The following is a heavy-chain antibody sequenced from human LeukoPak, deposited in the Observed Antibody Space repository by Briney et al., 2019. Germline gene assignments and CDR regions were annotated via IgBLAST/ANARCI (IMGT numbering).Heavy chain of an antibody. CDR3: ARDRSGYNSGWYHLAY. CDR2: NYYSGST. D-gene: IGHD6-19*01. J-gene: IGHJ4*02. CDR1: GGSISSYY. Sequence: SETLSLTCTVSGGSISSYYWSWIRQPPGRGLEWIGYNYYSGSTNYNPSLKSRITISVDTSKTQFSVKLSSVTAADTTVYYCARDRSGYNSGWYHLAYWGQGTLVTVSS. V-gene: IGHV4-59*01.